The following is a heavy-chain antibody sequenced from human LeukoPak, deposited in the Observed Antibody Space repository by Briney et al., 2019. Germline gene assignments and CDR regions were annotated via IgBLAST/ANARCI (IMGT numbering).Heavy chain of an antibody. CDR1: GFTFNTYG. CDR3: AKVGYYYLDV. J-gene: IGHJ6*03. Sequence: GGSLRLSCAASGFTFNTYGMHWVRQAPGKGLEWVAFIRYDGSNGCYADSVKGRFTISRDNSKNTLYLQMNSLRPEDTAVYYCAKVGYYYLDVWGKGTTVTISS. V-gene: IGHV3-30*02. CDR2: IRYDGSNG.